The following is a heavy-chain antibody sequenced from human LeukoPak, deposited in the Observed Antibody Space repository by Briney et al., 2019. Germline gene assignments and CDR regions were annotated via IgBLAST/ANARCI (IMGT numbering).Heavy chain of an antibody. Sequence: GGTLRLSCAASGFTFSSYDMSWVRQAPGKGLEWVSAISDSGDSTYYADSVKGRFTISRDNSKNTLYLQMNSLRAEDTGVYYCAKDLSSGSRRAYWGQGTLVTVSS. CDR3: AKDLSSGSRRAY. D-gene: IGHD6-19*01. V-gene: IGHV3-23*01. CDR2: ISDSGDST. CDR1: GFTFSSYD. J-gene: IGHJ4*02.